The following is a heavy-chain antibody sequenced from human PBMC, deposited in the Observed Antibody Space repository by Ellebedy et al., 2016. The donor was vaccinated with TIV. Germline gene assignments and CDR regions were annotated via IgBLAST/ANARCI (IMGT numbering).Heavy chain of an antibody. J-gene: IGHJ5*02. V-gene: IGHV4-4*07. CDR3: ARDLRGRMSASSFDP. CDR1: GGSISSYY. D-gene: IGHD2-8*01. CDR2: IYTSGST. Sequence: SETLSLTXTVSGGSISSYYWSWIRQPAGKGLEWTGRIYTSGSTNYNPSLKSRVTMSVDTSKNQISLKLTSVTAADTAVYYCARDLRGRMSASSFDPWGQGIPVTVSS.